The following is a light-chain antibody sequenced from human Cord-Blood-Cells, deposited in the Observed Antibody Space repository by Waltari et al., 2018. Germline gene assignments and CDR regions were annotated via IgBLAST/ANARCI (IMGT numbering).Light chain of an antibody. CDR3: CSYAGSSTYVV. CDR1: SSDVGSYNL. J-gene: IGLJ2*01. V-gene: IGLV2-23*01. CDR2: EGS. Sequence: QSALTQPASVSGSPGQSITISCTGTSSDVGSYNLVSWYQQHPGKAPKLMIYEGSKRPSGVSNRVSGAKSGTTASLTISGLQAEDEADYYCCSYAGSSTYVVFGGGTKLTVL.